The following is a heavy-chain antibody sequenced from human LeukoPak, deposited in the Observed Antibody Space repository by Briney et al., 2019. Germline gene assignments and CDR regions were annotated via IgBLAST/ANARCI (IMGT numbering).Heavy chain of an antibody. CDR3: ARHWYLAYFQH. D-gene: IGHD6-13*01. Sequence: PSETLSLTCSVSGGSISSDYWNWIRQPPGKGLEWIGYIYTSGSTNYNPSLKSRVTISVDTSKNQFSLKLSSVTAADTAVYYCARHWYLAYFQHWGQGTLVTVSS. V-gene: IGHV4-4*09. J-gene: IGHJ1*01. CDR2: IYTSGST. CDR1: GGSISSDY.